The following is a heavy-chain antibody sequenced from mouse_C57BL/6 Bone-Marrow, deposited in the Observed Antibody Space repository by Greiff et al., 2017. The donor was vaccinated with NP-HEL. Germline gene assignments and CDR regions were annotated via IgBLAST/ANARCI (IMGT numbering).Heavy chain of an antibody. J-gene: IGHJ2*01. V-gene: IGHV1-50*01. Sequence: QVQLQQPGAELVKPGASVKLSCKASGYTFTSYWMQWVKQRPGQGLEWTGEIDPSDSYTNYNQKFKGKATLTVDTSSSTAHMQLSSLTSEDSAVKYWARRTGLTTVVEDYWGRGTTLTVSS. CDR2: IDPSDSYT. CDR1: GYTFTSYW. CDR3: ARRTGLTTVVEDY. D-gene: IGHD1-1*01.